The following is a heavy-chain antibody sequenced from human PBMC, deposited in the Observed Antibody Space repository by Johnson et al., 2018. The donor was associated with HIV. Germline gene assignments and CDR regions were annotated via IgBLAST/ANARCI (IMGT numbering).Heavy chain of an antibody. CDR1: GVTFNNAW. V-gene: IGHV3-15*05. Sequence: VQLVESGGGVVQPGGSLRLACAASGVTFNNAWMSWVRQAPGKGLEWVGRIKSKTDGATTDYAAPVKGRFTISRDDSKNTLYLQMNSLRAEDTAVYYCAREGLGTRPAGGRNAFDIWGKGTMVTVSS. CDR3: AREGLGTRPAGGRNAFDI. D-gene: IGHD7-27*01. J-gene: IGHJ3*02. CDR2: IKSKTDGATT.